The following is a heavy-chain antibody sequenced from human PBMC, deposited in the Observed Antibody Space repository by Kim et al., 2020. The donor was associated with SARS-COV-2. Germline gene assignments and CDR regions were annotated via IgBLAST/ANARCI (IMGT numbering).Heavy chain of an antibody. CDR3: AREGVSSSDGMDV. V-gene: IGHV1-18*01. D-gene: IGHD3-10*01. Sequence: YARKHQARVTMTTETSTSTAYMELRSLRSDDTAVYYCAREGVSSSDGMDVWGQGTTVTVSS. J-gene: IGHJ6*02.